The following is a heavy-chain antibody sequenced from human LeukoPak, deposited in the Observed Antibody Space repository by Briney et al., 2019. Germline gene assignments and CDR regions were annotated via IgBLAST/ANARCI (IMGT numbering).Heavy chain of an antibody. Sequence: GGSLRLSCAACGFAFSTYTMNWARQSPGKGLEWVASINSGGTTTHYADSVKGRFTISRDNAQNVLYLQMNGLRADGAAVYYCLRGDSRDFWGQGTLVTVSS. J-gene: IGHJ4*02. CDR1: GFAFSTYT. D-gene: IGHD3-22*01. CDR2: INSGGTTT. V-gene: IGHV3-21*06. CDR3: LRGDSRDF.